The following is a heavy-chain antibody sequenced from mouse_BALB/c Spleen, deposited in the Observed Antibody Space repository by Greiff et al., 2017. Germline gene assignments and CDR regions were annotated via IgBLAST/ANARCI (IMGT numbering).Heavy chain of an antibody. CDR3: ARGITTAPWFAY. D-gene: IGHD1-2*01. J-gene: IGHJ3*01. CDR1: GYTFTSYD. CDR2: IYPGDGST. Sequence: VQLQQSGPELVKPGASVKISCKASGYTFTSYDINWVKQRPGQGLEWIGWIYPGDGSTKYNEKFKGKATLTADKSSSTAYMQLSSLTSENSAVYFCARGITTAPWFAYWGQGTLVTVSA. V-gene: IGHV1S56*01.